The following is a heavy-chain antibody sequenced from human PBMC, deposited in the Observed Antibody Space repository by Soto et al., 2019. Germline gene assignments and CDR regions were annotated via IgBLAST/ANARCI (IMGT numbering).Heavy chain of an antibody. CDR2: ISSSSSTI. CDR1: GFTFSSYS. Sequence: PGGSLRLSCAASGFTFSSYSMNWVRQAPGKGLEWVSYISSSSSTIYYADSVKGRFTISRDNAKNSLYLQMSSLRAEDTAVYYCARVRSYGDYVFDWGQGTLVTVSS. D-gene: IGHD4-17*01. J-gene: IGHJ4*02. V-gene: IGHV3-48*01. CDR3: ARVRSYGDYVFD.